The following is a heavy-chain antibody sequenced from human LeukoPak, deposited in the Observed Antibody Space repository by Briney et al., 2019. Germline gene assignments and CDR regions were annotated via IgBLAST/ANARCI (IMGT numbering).Heavy chain of an antibody. Sequence: SGGSLRLSCAASGFTFSSYDMNWVRQAPGKGLEWVANIKEDGGAQYYVGSVKGRFTISRDNAKNSLYLQMNSLRAEDTAVYYCATYSSLNRREFQFWGQGTLLTVSS. D-gene: IGHD3-22*01. CDR3: ATYSSLNRREFQF. CDR2: IKEDGGAQ. J-gene: IGHJ1*01. V-gene: IGHV3-7*01. CDR1: GFTFSSYD.